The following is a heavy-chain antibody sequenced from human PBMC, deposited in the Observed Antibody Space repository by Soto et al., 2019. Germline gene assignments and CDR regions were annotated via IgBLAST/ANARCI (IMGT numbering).Heavy chain of an antibody. CDR1: GGTFSSYA. CDR2: IIPIFGTA. CDR3: ARGQDYDSSGYYDNWFDP. J-gene: IGHJ5*02. D-gene: IGHD3-22*01. Sequence: ASVKVSCKASGGTFSSYAISWVRQAPGQGLEWMGGIIPIFGTANYAQKSQGRVTITADESTSTAYMELSSLRSEDTAVYYCARGQDYDSSGYYDNWFDPWGQGTLVTVSS. V-gene: IGHV1-69*13.